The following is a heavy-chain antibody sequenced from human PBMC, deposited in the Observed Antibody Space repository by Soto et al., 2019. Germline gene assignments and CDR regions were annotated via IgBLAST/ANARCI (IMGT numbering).Heavy chain of an antibody. CDR2: IYYSGST. CDR3: ARPKFGIAAAGPGHGMDV. CDR1: GGSISSSSYY. V-gene: IGHV4-39*01. Sequence: QLQLQESGPGLVKPSETLSLTCTVSGGSISSSSYYWGWIRQPPGKGLEWIGSIYYSGSTYYNPSLKSRVTISVDTSKNQFSLKLSSVTAADTAVYYCARPKFGIAAAGPGHGMDVWGQGTTVTVSS. D-gene: IGHD6-13*01. J-gene: IGHJ6*02.